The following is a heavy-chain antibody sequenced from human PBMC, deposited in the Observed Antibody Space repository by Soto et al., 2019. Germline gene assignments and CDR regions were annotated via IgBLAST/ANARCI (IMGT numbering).Heavy chain of an antibody. J-gene: IGHJ4*02. CDR3: ARGWVEGLSRQPPTDY. CDR2: IDSYGSAT. V-gene: IGHV3-74*01. D-gene: IGHD3-3*01. Sequence: PGGSLRLSCAASGFTFSRYLMHWVRQAPGKGLVWVSRIDSYGSATSQVDSVEGRFTISRENAKNTLYLQMNSLRAEDTAVYYCARGWVEGLSRQPPTDYWGQGTMVTVSS. CDR1: GFTFSRYL.